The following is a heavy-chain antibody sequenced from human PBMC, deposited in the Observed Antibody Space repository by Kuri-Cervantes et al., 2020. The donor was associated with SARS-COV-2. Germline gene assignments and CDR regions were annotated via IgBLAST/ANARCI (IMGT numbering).Heavy chain of an antibody. CDR2: IYSGGNT. D-gene: IGHD2-2*01. Sequence: GESLKISCAASGFTVSGNYMSWVRQAPGKGLEWVSVIYSGGNTYYGDSVKGRFTSSRHNSKNTLYLQMSSLRPEDTAVSSCARVRGDCSSTSCYLVPSPSYYYYYYMDVWGKGTTVTVSS. CDR3: ARVRGDCSSTSCYLVPSPSYYYYYYMDV. CDR1: GFTVSGNY. V-gene: IGHV3-53*04. J-gene: IGHJ6*03.